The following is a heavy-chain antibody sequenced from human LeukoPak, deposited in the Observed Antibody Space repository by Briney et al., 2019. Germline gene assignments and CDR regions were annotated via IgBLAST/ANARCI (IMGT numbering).Heavy chain of an antibody. CDR3: ARGSLYYYGSGSYYP. CDR1: GGSIRSSYYY. CDR2: INHSGST. J-gene: IGHJ4*02. D-gene: IGHD3-10*01. Sequence: SETLSLTCTVSGGSIRSSYYYWGWIRQPPGKGLEWIGEINHSGSTNYNPSLKSRVTISVDTSKNQFSLKLSSVTAADTAVYYCARGSLYYYGSGSYYPWGQGTLVTVSS. V-gene: IGHV4-39*07.